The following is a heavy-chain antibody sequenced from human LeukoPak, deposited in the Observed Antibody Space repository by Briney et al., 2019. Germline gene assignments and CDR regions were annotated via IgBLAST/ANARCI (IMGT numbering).Heavy chain of an antibody. Sequence: GGSLRLSCAASGFTFSSYWMHWVRQAPGEGLVWVSRISSDASSTSYADSVKGRFTISRDNAENTLFLQMNSLTAEDTAVYYCARARGYYYDSFDYWGQGTLVTVSS. D-gene: IGHD3-22*01. J-gene: IGHJ4*02. CDR3: ARARGYYYDSFDY. CDR2: ISSDASST. CDR1: GFTFSSYW. V-gene: IGHV3-74*01.